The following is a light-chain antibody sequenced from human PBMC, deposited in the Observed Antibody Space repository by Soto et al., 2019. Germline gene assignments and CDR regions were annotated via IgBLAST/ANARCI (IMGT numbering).Light chain of an antibody. Sequence: EIVMTQSPATLSVSPGERATLSCRASQSVSSDLAWYHQKPGQAPRLLIYSASTRATRIPARFNGSGSGTEFTLTINSLQSEDFAVYYCQQYNNWPRTFGQGTKVEIE. CDR2: SAS. V-gene: IGKV3-15*01. J-gene: IGKJ1*01. CDR1: QSVSSD. CDR3: QQYNNWPRT.